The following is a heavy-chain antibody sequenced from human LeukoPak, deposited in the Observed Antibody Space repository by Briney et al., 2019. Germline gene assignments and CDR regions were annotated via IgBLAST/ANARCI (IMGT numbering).Heavy chain of an antibody. CDR2: INPNSGGT. J-gene: IGHJ4*02. D-gene: IGHD6-19*01. Sequence: ASVKVSCKASGYTFTGYYMHWVRQAPGQGLEWMGRINPNSGGTNYAQKFQGRVTMTRDTSISTAYMVLSRLRSDDTAVYYCARERDRSSGRIFDYWGQGTLVTVSS. CDR1: GYTFTGYY. CDR3: ARERDRSSGRIFDY. V-gene: IGHV1-2*06.